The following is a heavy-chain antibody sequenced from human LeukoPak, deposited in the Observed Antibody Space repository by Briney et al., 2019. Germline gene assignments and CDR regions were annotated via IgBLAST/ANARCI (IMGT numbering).Heavy chain of an antibody. CDR3: ARVVAVTSYYFDY. D-gene: IGHD2-21*02. V-gene: IGHV3-11*06. CDR1: GFTFSDYY. CDR2: ISGSSSYT. Sequence: PVGSLRLSCAASGFTFSDYYMSWIRQAPGKGLEWISYISGSSSYTIYADSVKGRFTISRDNAKTSLYLQMNNLRAEDTAVYYCARVVAVTSYYFDYWGQGTLVTVSS. J-gene: IGHJ4*02.